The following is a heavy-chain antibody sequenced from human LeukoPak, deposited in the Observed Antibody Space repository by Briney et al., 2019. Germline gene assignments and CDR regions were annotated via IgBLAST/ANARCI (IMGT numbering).Heavy chain of an antibody. CDR3: AREGVVGSGGYY. D-gene: IGHD2-15*01. CDR2: IYYSGST. J-gene: IGHJ4*02. Sequence: PSETLSLTCTVSGGSISSGGYYWSWIRQHPGKGLEWIGYIYYSGSTYYNPSLKSRVTISVDTSKNQFSLKLSSVTAADTAVYCCAREGVVGSGGYYWGQGTLVTVSS. CDR1: GGSISSGGYY. V-gene: IGHV4-31*03.